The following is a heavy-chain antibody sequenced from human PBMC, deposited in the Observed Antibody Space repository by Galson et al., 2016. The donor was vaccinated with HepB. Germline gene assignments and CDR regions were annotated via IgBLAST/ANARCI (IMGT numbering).Heavy chain of an antibody. CDR3: AKEDNIAGATTINN. CDR2: NTSGGST. Sequence: SLRLSCAASGFTFSSYAMTWVRQAPGKGLEWVSVNTSGGSTYYAASVKGRFTISRDNSKNTLYVQMNNLGAEDTAVYYCAKEDNIAGATTINNWGQGTLVTVSS. J-gene: IGHJ4*02. D-gene: IGHD1-26*01. CDR1: GFTFSSYA. V-gene: IGHV3-23*01.